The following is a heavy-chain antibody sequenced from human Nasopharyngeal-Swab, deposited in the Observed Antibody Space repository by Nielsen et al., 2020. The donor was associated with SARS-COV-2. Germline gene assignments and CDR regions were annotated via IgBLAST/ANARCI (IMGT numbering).Heavy chain of an antibody. CDR3: ARDRGSSWPKYYFDY. CDR2: ISYDGSNK. D-gene: IGHD6-13*01. V-gene: IGHV3-30*04. CDR1: GFTFSSYA. J-gene: IGHJ4*02. Sequence: GESLKISCAASGFTFSSYAMHWVRQAPGKGLEWVAVISYDGSNKYYADSVKGRFTISRDNSKNTLYLQMNSLRAEDTAVYYCARDRGSSWPKYYFDYWGQGTLVTVSS.